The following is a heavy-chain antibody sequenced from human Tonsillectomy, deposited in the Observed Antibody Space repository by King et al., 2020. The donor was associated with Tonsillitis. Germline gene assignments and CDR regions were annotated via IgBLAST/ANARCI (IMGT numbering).Heavy chain of an antibody. J-gene: IGHJ6*02. Sequence: VQLVESGGGVVQPGRSLRLSCAASGFTFSSYAMHWVRQAPGKGLEWVAVISYDGSNKYFADSVKGRFTISRDNSKNTLYLQMNSLRAEDTAVYYCASDGWWEQTNYYHYGMDVWGQGTTVTVSS. V-gene: IGHV3-30-3*01. D-gene: IGHD2-15*01. CDR2: ISYDGSNK. CDR3: ASDGWWEQTNYYHYGMDV. CDR1: GFTFSSYA.